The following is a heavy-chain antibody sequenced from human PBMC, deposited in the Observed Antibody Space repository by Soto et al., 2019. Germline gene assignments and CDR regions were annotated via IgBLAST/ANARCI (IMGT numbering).Heavy chain of an antibody. Sequence: GASVKVSCTASGYTFTSYGISWVRQAPGQGLEWMGWISPYNGNTNYAQKLQGRVTMTTDTSTSTAYMELRSLRSDDTAVYYCARMREGYNWLDSWAQGTWVTVAA. CDR3: ARMREGYNWLDS. CDR2: ISPYNGNT. V-gene: IGHV1-18*01. J-gene: IGHJ5*01. CDR1: GYTFTSYG.